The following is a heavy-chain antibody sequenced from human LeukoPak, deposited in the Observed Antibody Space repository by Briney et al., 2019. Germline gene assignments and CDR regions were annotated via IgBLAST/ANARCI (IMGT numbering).Heavy chain of an antibody. V-gene: IGHV3-74*01. CDR3: ARASTPGGPFDY. J-gene: IGHJ4*02. CDR1: GFTFSNYW. D-gene: IGHD4-23*01. CDR2: ITSDGSST. Sequence: GGSLRLSGAASGFTFSNYWMHWVRQAPGKGLVWVSRITSDGSSTSYADSVRGRFTVSRDNAKNTLYLQMNSLRAEDTAVYYCARASTPGGPFDYWGQGTLVTVSS.